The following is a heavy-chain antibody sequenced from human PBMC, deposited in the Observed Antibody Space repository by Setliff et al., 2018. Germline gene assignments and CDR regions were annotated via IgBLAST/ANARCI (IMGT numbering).Heavy chain of an antibody. CDR3: AREQWLDPPGYYYMDV. CDR2: LYIGGSA. V-gene: IGHV4-4*07. J-gene: IGHJ6*03. D-gene: IGHD6-19*01. Sequence: PSETLSLTCTVSGGSISSYYWSWIRQPAGKGLEWIGHLYIGGSANYNPSLKSRVTMSIDTSKNQFSLKLNSVTAADMAAYYCAREQWLDPPGYYYMDVWAKGTTVTVSS. CDR1: GGSISSYY.